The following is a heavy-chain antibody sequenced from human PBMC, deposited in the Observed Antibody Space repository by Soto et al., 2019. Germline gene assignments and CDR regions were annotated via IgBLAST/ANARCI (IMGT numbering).Heavy chain of an antibody. J-gene: IGHJ4*02. CDR2: VTYEETEI. Sequence: QVQLVESGGGVVQPGRSLRLSCAASGFTFSDCGMHWVRQAPGKGLEWVAVVTYEETEIHYADSVRGRFTISRDNSKNMVYLQMXSXXVEDXAVYYCVKEQSSGYWRTADYWGQGTLITVSS. V-gene: IGHV3-30*18. CDR1: GFTFSDCG. CDR3: VKEQSSGYWRTADY. D-gene: IGHD6-25*01.